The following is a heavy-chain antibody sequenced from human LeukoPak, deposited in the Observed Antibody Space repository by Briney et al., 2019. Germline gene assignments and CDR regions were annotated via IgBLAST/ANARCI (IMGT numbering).Heavy chain of an antibody. CDR3: AKDPSCSGGSCYWFDP. CDR1: GFTFSSYA. D-gene: IGHD2-15*01. CDR2: ISGRGGSI. J-gene: IGHJ5*02. Sequence: GGSLRLSCAASGFTFSSYAMSWVRQAPGKGLEWVSAISGRGGSIYYADSGKGRFTISRDNSKNTLYLQMNSLRAEDTAVYYCAKDPSCSGGSCYWFDPWGQGTLVTVSS. V-gene: IGHV3-23*01.